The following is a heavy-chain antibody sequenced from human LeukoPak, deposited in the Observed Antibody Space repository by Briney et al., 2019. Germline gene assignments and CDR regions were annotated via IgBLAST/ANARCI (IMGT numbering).Heavy chain of an antibody. D-gene: IGHD3-10*01. J-gene: IGHJ4*02. CDR2: ITGGGDGT. CDR3: VEGFVHPTYYLEY. Sequence: GGSLRLSCAASGFTFSSYAMMWVRQSPEKGLEWVSSITGGGDGTYYADSVRGRFTISRDNSKNTLYLKMNSLRAEDTAVYFCVEGFVHPTYYLEYWGQGTLVTVSS. CDR1: GFTFSSYA. V-gene: IGHV3-23*01.